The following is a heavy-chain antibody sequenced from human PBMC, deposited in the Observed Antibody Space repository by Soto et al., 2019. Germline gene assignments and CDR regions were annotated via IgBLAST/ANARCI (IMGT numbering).Heavy chain of an antibody. Sequence: TLSLTCTVSGGSVSSGSYYWSWIRQPPGKGLEWIGYIYYSGSTNYNPSLKSRVTISVDTSKNQFSLKLSSVTAADTAVYYCARIEYSSSLDYWGQGTLVTVSS. D-gene: IGHD6-6*01. J-gene: IGHJ4*02. CDR2: IYYSGST. V-gene: IGHV4-61*01. CDR1: GGSVSSGSYY. CDR3: ARIEYSSSLDY.